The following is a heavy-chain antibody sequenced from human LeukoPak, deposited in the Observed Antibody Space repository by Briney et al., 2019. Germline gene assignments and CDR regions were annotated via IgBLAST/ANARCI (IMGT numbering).Heavy chain of an antibody. CDR2: IIPIFGTA. V-gene: IGHV1-69*01. CDR1: GGTFSSYA. CDR3: ARDLRCSSTSCYIDGDGY. J-gene: IGHJ4*02. D-gene: IGHD2-2*02. Sequence: GSSVKVSCKASGGTFSSYAISWVRQAPGQGLEWMEGIIPIFGTANYAQKFQGRVTITADESTSTAYMELSSLRSEDTAVYYCARDLRCSSTSCYIDGDGYWGQGTLVTVSS.